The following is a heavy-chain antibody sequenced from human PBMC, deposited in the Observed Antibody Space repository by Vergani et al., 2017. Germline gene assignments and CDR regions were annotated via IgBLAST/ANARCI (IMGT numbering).Heavy chain of an antibody. V-gene: IGHV1-18*01. CDR3: ARGNYYGSGTYVDP. CDR1: GYTFTSYG. CDR2: IYSGDET. Sequence: QVQLVQSGAEVKKPGASVKVSCKASGYTFTSYGISWVRQAPGQGLEWVSHIYSGDETYYADSVKGRVTISRDTSKNTLHLQINNLRVEDTAVYYCARGNYYGSGTYVDPWGQGTLVTVSS. D-gene: IGHD3-10*01. J-gene: IGHJ5*02.